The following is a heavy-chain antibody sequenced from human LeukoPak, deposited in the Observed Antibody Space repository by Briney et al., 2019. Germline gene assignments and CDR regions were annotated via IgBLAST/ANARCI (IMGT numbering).Heavy chain of an antibody. J-gene: IGHJ3*02. CDR1: GGTFSSYA. CDR3: ARVRTYYYDSGGYYTDAFDI. CDR2: IIPILDIA. V-gene: IGHV1-69*04. Sequence: ASVKVSCKASGGTFSSYAINWVRQAPGQGLEWMGRIIPILDIANSAQKFQGRLTITADKSTSTAYMELSSLRSGDTAVYYCARVRTYYYDSGGYYTDAFDIWGQGTMVTVSS. D-gene: IGHD3-22*01.